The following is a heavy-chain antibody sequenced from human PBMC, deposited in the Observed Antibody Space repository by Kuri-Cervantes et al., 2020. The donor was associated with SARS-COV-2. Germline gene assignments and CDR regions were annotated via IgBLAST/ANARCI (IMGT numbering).Heavy chain of an antibody. CDR1: GFTFRDYY. D-gene: IGHD6-13*01. Sequence: GESLKISCVASGFTFRDYYMSWIRQAPGKGLEWISYISSSDSTTYYADSVKGQFTISRDNAKRTLFLQMNSLRVDDTAVYYCSRDQVSAAGTANYWGQGALVTVSS. J-gene: IGHJ4*02. CDR3: SRDQVSAAGTANY. V-gene: IGHV3-11*01. CDR2: ISSSDSTT.